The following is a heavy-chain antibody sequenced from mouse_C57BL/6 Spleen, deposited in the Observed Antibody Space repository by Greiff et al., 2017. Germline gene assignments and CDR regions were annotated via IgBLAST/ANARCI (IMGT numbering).Heavy chain of an antibody. CDR2: IDPSDSYT. D-gene: IGHD2-1*01. V-gene: IGHV1-69*01. J-gene: IGHJ2*01. CDR3: ARTYGKRDYYLDY. Sequence: VQLQQPGAELVMPGASVKLSCKASGYTFTSYWMHWVKQRPGQGLEWIGEIDPSDSYTNYNQKFKGKSTLTVDKSSSTAYMQLSSLTSEDSAVYYCARTYGKRDYYLDYWGQGTTLTVAS. CDR1: GYTFTSYW.